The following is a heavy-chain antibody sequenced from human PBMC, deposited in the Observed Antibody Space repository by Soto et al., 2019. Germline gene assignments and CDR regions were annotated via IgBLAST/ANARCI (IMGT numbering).Heavy chain of an antibody. D-gene: IGHD2-2*02. CDR2: IIPIFGTA. V-gene: IGHV1-69*13. CDR1: GGTFSSYA. CDR3: ARAGGPYTTQSGDFDD. Sequence: SVKVSCKASGGTFSSYAISWVRQAPGQGLEWMGGIIPIFGTANYAQKFQGRVTITADESTSTAYMELSSLRSEDTAVYYCARAGGPYTTQSGDFDDWGQGTLVTVAS. J-gene: IGHJ4*02.